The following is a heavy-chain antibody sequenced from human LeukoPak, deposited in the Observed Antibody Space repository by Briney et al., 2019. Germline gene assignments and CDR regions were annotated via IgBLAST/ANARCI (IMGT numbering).Heavy chain of an antibody. CDR2: FNSDGSNT. CDR1: GFTFSSCW. CDR3: ATAISVTKRSYFYYIDV. V-gene: IGHV3-74*01. Sequence: GGSLRLSCAASGFTFSSCWMHWVRQAPGKGLVWVSRFNSDGSNTRYADSVKGRFTISRDNAKNTLYLQMNSLRAEDTAVYYCATAISVTKRSYFYYIDVWGKGTTVTVSS. D-gene: IGHD4-17*01. J-gene: IGHJ6*03.